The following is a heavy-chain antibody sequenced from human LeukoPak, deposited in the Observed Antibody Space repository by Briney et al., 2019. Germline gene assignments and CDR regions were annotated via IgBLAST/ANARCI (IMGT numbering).Heavy chain of an antibody. J-gene: IGHJ6*03. Sequence: GGSLRLSCAASGFTFGTYAMSWLRQAPGKGLEWVSAISGGGGRTYYADSVKGRFTISRDNSKNTLYLQMNSLRADDTAVYYCAKDGDRGIAARYYYYMDVWGKGTTVTVSS. D-gene: IGHD6-6*01. CDR1: GFTFGTYA. CDR3: AKDGDRGIAARYYYYMDV. V-gene: IGHV3-23*01. CDR2: ISGGGGRT.